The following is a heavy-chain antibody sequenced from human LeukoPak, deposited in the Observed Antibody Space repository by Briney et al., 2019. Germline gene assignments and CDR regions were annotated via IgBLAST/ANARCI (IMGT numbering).Heavy chain of an antibody. CDR2: INQDASEI. CDR1: GFTFSTYW. D-gene: IGHD2-21*02. J-gene: IGHJ4*02. V-gene: IGHV3-7*01. Sequence: GGSLRLSCAASGFTFSTYWMNWYRQAPGKGLEWVGNINQDASEINYVDSVRGRFTISRDNAKNSLHLQMNSLRAEDTAVYYCATDRDNSDWQKRFDSWGQGTLVTISS. CDR3: ATDRDNSDWQKRFDS.